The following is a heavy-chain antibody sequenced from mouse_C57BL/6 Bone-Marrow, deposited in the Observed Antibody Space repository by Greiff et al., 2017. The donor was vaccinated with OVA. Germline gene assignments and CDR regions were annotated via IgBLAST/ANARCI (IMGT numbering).Heavy chain of an antibody. CDR2: IDPEDGET. V-gene: IGHV14-2*01. CDR1: GFNIKDYY. J-gene: IGHJ1*03. Sequence: EVQLQQSGAELVKPGASVKLSCTASGFNIKDYYMHWVQQRTEQGLEWIGRIDPEDGETKYASKFQGKATIAADTSSNTAYLQLSSLTSEDTAVYYCALYDYDRSYWYFDVWGTGTTVTVSS. D-gene: IGHD2-4*01. CDR3: ALYDYDRSYWYFDV.